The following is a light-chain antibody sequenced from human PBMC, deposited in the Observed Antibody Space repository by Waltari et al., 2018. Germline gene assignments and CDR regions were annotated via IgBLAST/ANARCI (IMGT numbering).Light chain of an antibody. V-gene: IGLV2-14*01. J-gene: IGLJ2*01. Sequence: QSALTQPASVSGSPGQSITISCTGTSSDVGGYNYVSWYQQHTGKAPKLMIYDVSNRPSGGSNRFSGAKSGNTASLTISGLQAEDEADYYCSSYTSTDVVFGGGTKLTV. CDR3: SSYTSTDVV. CDR1: SSDVGGYNY. CDR2: DVS.